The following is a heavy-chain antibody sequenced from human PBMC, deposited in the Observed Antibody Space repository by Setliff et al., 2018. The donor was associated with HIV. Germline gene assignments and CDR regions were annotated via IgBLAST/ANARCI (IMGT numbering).Heavy chain of an antibody. D-gene: IGHD6-13*01. CDR2: INHSGRI. CDR3: ARGYSSSYYFDY. J-gene: IGHJ4*02. V-gene: IGHV4-34*01. Sequence: PSETLSLTCAVYGGSFSGYYWSWIRQPPGKGLEWIGEINHSGRINCNPSLKSRVTVSVDTSKNQFSLKLSSVTAADTAVYYCARGYSSSYYFDYWGQGTLVTAPQ. CDR1: GGSFSGYY.